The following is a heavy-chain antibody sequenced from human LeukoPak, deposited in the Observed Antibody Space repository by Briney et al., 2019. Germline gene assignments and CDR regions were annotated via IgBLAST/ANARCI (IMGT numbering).Heavy chain of an antibody. CDR3: ARGGTIHWVEDY. Sequence: GGSLRLSCAASGFTFGSYAMTWVRQAPGKGLEWVGNIKPDGSEKYYVDSVKGRFTISRDNGKNSVYLQMNSLRAEDTAVYYCARGGTIHWVEDYWGQGTLVTVSS. V-gene: IGHV3-7*05. CDR1: GFTFGSYA. J-gene: IGHJ4*02. D-gene: IGHD2-21*01. CDR2: IKPDGSEK.